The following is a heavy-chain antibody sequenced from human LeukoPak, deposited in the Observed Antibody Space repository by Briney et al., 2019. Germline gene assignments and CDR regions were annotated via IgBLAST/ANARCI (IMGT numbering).Heavy chain of an antibody. D-gene: IGHD1-26*01. CDR2: INPNNGGT. CDR1: GYTFTGYY. CDR3: ARDTRVGATPAAGDY. J-gene: IGHJ4*02. V-gene: IGHV1-2*02. Sequence: SVKVSCKASGYTFTGYYMHWVRQAPGQGLEWMGWINPNNGGTNYAQKFQGRVTMTRDTSISTAYMELSRLRSDDTAVYYCARDTRVGATPAAGDYWGQGTLVTVSS.